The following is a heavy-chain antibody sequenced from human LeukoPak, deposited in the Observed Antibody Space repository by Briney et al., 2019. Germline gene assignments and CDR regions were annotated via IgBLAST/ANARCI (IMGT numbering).Heavy chain of an antibody. J-gene: IGHJ5*02. CDR2: IRKNGRDT. CDR1: GFIFSDYS. CDR3: ARGGYTTWFDP. V-gene: IGHV3-23*01. D-gene: IGHD2-15*01. Sequence: GGSLRLSSAASGFIFSDYSMTWVRQAPGKGLEWVSNIRKNGRDTYYADSVKGRFTISRDNFERTLYLEMNSLRAEDAAVYYCARGGYTTWFDPWGQGTLVTVSS.